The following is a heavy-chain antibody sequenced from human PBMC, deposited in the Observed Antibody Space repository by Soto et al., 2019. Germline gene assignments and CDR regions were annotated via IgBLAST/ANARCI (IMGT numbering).Heavy chain of an antibody. V-gene: IGHV3-23*05. CDR3: ARGFSAGKGSPPDF. J-gene: IGHJ4*02. D-gene: IGHD6-13*01. CDR1: GFTFNNYA. CDR2: ITNMDSRT. Sequence: SGGSLRLSCAASGFTFNNYAMSWVRQAQGKGLEWVSTITNMDSRTYYLGSVQGRFTISRDNSKNTLYLQMSSLRAEDTAVYYCARGFSAGKGSPPDFWGQGSLVTVS.